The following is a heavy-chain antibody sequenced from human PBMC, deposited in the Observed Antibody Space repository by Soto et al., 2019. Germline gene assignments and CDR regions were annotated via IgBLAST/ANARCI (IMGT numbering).Heavy chain of an antibody. CDR3: TTDLSSGYDSPSFDI. D-gene: IGHD3-22*01. Sequence: PGGSLRLSCAASGFTFSNAWMNWVRQAPGKGLEWVGRIKSKTDGGTTDYAAPVKGRFTISRDDSKNTLYLQMNSLKTEDTAVYYCTTDLSSGYDSPSFDIWGQGTMVTVSS. CDR1: GFTFSNAW. J-gene: IGHJ3*02. CDR2: IKSKTDGGTT. V-gene: IGHV3-15*07.